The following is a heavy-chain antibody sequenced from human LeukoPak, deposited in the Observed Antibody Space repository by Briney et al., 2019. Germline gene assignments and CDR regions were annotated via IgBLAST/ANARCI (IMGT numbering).Heavy chain of an antibody. V-gene: IGHV1-2*02. Sequence: ASVKVSCKASGYTFTGCYMHWVRQAPGQGLEWMGWINPNSGGTNYAQKFQGRVTMTRDTSISTAYMELSRLRSDDTAVYYCARTPSYYYDSSGYPYYFDYWGQGTLVTVSS. D-gene: IGHD3-22*01. CDR3: ARTPSYYYDSSGYPYYFDY. CDR2: INPNSGGT. CDR1: GYTFTGCY. J-gene: IGHJ4*02.